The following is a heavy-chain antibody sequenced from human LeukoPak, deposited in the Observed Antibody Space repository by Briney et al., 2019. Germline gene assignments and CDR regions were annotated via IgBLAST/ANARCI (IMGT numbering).Heavy chain of an antibody. CDR3: ANANYYGSGSYPC. CDR2: TKQDGSEK. J-gene: IGHJ4*02. V-gene: IGHV3-7*01. D-gene: IGHD3-10*01. Sequence: GGSLRLSCAASGFTFSNYWMSWVRQAPGKGLEWVANTKQDGSEKNYVDSVKGRFTISRDNAKNSLNLQMNSLRAEDTAVYYCANANYYGSGSYPCWGQGTLVTVSS. CDR1: GFTFSNYW.